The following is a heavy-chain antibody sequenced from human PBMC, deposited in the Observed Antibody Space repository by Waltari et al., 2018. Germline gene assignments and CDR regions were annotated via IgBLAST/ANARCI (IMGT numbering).Heavy chain of an antibody. D-gene: IGHD3-10*01. J-gene: IGHJ6*03. Sequence: QVQLVQSGAEVKKPGASVKVSCKVSGYTLPELSLHGGRHAPGKGLEWMGGFDPEDGETIYAQKFQGRVTMTEDTSTDTAYMELSSLRSEDTAVYYCATEVRGFGHYYYYYYMDVWGKGTTVTVSS. CDR2: FDPEDGET. CDR1: GYTLPELS. V-gene: IGHV1-24*01. CDR3: ATEVRGFGHYYYYYYMDV.